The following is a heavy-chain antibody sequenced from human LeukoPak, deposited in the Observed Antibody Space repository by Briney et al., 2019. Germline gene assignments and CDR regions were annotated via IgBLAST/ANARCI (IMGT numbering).Heavy chain of an antibody. Sequence: GGSLRLSCAASGFTFISYAMNWVRQAPGKGLEWVSVINGGGDIAYYADSVKGRFTISRDNSKNTLYLQMNSLRAEDTAVYYCARVGGGYGRDYWGQGTLVTVSS. CDR1: GFTFISYA. D-gene: IGHD5-12*01. V-gene: IGHV3-23*01. CDR3: ARVGGGYGRDY. J-gene: IGHJ4*02. CDR2: INGGGDIA.